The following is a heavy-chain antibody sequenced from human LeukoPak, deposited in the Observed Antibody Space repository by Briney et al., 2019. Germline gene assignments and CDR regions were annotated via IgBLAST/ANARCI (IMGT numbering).Heavy chain of an antibody. V-gene: IGHV1-69*01. D-gene: IGHD1-1*01. CDR1: GGTFSSYA. CDR2: IIPIFGTA. J-gene: IGHJ4*02. CDR3: ARDGVERRSTPFDY. Sequence: GASVKVSCMASGGTFSSYAISWVRQAPGQGLEWMGGIIPIFGTANYAQKFQGRVTITADESTSTAYMELSSLRSEDTAVYYCARDGVERRSTPFDYWGQGTLVTVSS.